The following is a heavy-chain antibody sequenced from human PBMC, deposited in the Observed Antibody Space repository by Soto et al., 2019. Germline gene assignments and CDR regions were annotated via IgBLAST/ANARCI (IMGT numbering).Heavy chain of an antibody. J-gene: IGHJ6*02. V-gene: IGHV3-30*03. D-gene: IGHD1-26*01. CDR2: ISYDSTKT. CDR3: ARTRSAWSDFHYYSLDF. Sequence: QVQLVESGGGVVQPGRSLRLSCAASGFTFNSYCMHWVRKGPGNGLEWVAFISYDSTKTYYADSVKGRFTISRDNSNSALYVQMNSLTGEDTAVYYCARTRSAWSDFHYYSLDFWGQGTTVTVSS. CDR1: GFTFNSYC.